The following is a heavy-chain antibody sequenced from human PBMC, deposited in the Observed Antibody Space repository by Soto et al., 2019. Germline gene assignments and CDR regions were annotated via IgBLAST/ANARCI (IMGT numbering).Heavy chain of an antibody. CDR2: IDPSDSYT. D-gene: IGHD6-6*01. Sequence: GESLKIACKGSGYSFTSYWINWVRQMPGKGLEWMGRIDPSDSYTNYSPSFQGHVTISADKSISTAYLQWSSLKASDTAMYYCARHLYSSSSNYYYYYGMDVWGQGTTVTVSS. V-gene: IGHV5-10-1*01. CDR3: ARHLYSSSSNYYYYYGMDV. CDR1: GYSFTSYW. J-gene: IGHJ6*02.